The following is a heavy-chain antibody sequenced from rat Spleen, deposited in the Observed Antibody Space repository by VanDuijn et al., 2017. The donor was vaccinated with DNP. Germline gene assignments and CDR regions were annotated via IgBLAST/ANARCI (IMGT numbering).Heavy chain of an antibody. CDR1: GFTFSDYY. V-gene: IGHV5-22*01. J-gene: IGHJ2*01. CDR3: ARHVLPLRVWDY. CDR2: INYDGGSS. Sequence: EVQLVESGGGLVQPGGSLKLSCAASGFTFSDYYMAWVRQAPTKGLEWVAYINYDGGSSYNGDSVKGRFTISRDNAKSTLYLQMNSLRSEDMATYYCARHVLPLRVWDYWGQGVMVTVSS. D-gene: IGHD1-4*01.